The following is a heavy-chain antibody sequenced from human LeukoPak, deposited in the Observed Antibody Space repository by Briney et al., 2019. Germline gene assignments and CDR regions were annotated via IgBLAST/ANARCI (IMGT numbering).Heavy chain of an antibody. J-gene: IGHJ2*01. CDR3: ARDLVAGHWYFDL. CDR1: GDSVSSNSAT. D-gene: IGHD2-21*01. Sequence: SQTLSLTCAISGDSVSSNSATWNWIRQSPSRGLEWLGRTYYRSKWYNDYAVSMKSRITINPDTSKNQFSLQLDSVTPEDTAVYYCARDLVAGHWYFDLWGRGTLVTVSS. V-gene: IGHV6-1*01. CDR2: TYYRSKWYN.